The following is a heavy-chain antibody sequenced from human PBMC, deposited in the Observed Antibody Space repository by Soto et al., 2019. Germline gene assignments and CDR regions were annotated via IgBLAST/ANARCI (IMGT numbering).Heavy chain of an antibody. J-gene: IGHJ6*02. V-gene: IGHV3-74*01. CDR2: ISNDGNYI. Sequence: GGSLRLSCAASGFSFSNDWMHWVRQAPGKGLVWVSCISNDGNYIRYADSVKGRFTISRDNAKNSLYLQMHSLRGEDTALYYCARDYRVTTTDYYYYGMDVWGQGTTVTVSS. CDR1: GFSFSNDW. D-gene: IGHD4-17*01. CDR3: ARDYRVTTTDYYYYGMDV.